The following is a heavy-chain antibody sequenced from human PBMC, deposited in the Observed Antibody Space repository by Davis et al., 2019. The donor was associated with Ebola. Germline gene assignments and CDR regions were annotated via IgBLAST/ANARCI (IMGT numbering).Heavy chain of an antibody. V-gene: IGHV4-30-2*01. CDR2: IYHSGIT. CDR1: GGSINSGGYS. D-gene: IGHD3-3*01. CDR3: ARGSGLSELGISYYYYYGLDV. J-gene: IGHJ6*02. Sequence: LRLSCAVSGGSINSGGYSWSWIRQPPGKGLEWLGYIYHSGITYYNPSLKSRVTISVDLSKNQFSLKLTSVTASDTAVYYCARGSGLSELGISYYYYYGLDVWGQGTTVTVSS.